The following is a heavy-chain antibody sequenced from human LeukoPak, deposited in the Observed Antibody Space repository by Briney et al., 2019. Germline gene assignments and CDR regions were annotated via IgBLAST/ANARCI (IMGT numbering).Heavy chain of an antibody. CDR3: ARAGYSSGWFVPFDL. CDR2: IYPGDSDT. J-gene: IGHJ4*02. D-gene: IGHD6-19*01. Sequence: GESLKISCQGSGYSFSSYWIAWVRQMPGKGLEWMAIIYPGDSDTTYSPSFQGQVTISADKSISTAYLQWSSLKASDTAMYYCARAGYSSGWFVPFDLWGQGTLVTVSS. CDR1: GYSFSSYW. V-gene: IGHV5-51*01.